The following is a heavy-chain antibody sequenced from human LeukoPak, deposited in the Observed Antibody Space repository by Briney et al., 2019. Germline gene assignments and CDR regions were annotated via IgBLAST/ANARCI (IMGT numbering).Heavy chain of an antibody. V-gene: IGHV3-7*01. CDR1: GFTFSTYW. D-gene: IGHD1-26*01. Sequence: GGSLRLSCAASGFTFSTYWMNWYRQAPGKGLEWVGNINQDASEINYVDSVKGRFTISRDNSKNTLYLEMNSLRVEDTAVYYCAKDAPSVYSGSYIRYYMDVWGKGTTVTVSS. CDR2: INQDASEI. J-gene: IGHJ6*03. CDR3: AKDAPSVYSGSYIRYYMDV.